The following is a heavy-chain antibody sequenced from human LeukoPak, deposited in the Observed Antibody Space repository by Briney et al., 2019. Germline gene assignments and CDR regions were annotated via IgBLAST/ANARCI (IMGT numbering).Heavy chain of an antibody. V-gene: IGHV4-59*08. CDR3: ASQYPHFDY. J-gene: IGHJ4*02. CDR1: GGSISSYY. Sequence: SETLSLTCTVSGGSISSYYWSWIRQPPGKGLEWIGYIYYSGSTYYNPSLKSRVTISVDTSKNQFSLKLSSVTAADTAVYYCASQYPHFDYWGQGTLVTVSS. D-gene: IGHD2-2*02. CDR2: IYYSGST.